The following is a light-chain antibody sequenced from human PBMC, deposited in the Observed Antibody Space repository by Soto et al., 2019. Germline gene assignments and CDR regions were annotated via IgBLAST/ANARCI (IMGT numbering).Light chain of an antibody. Sequence: EIVMTQSPATVSVSPGERATLSCMARQSVSSNLAWYQQKPGQAPRLLIYGASNRATGIPARFSGSGSGTSFTLTISSLQSKDFGVYYCQQYNNWPLTFGPGTKVDIK. CDR1: QSVSSN. V-gene: IGKV3D-15*01. CDR3: QQYNNWPLT. CDR2: GAS. J-gene: IGKJ3*01.